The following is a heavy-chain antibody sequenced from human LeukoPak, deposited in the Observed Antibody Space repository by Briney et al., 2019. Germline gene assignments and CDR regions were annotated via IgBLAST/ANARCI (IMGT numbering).Heavy chain of an antibody. D-gene: IGHD2-2*01. CDR2: ISSSGNTI. Sequence: GGSLRLSCAASGFTFSDYYMSWIRQAPGKGLEWVSYISSSGNTIYYADSVKGRFTISRDNAKNSLYLQMNSLRAEDTAVYYCARDLSGLGYCSSTSCYDYYYMDVWGKGTTVTVSS. J-gene: IGHJ6*03. CDR3: ARDLSGLGYCSSTSCYDYYYMDV. CDR1: GFTFSDYY. V-gene: IGHV3-11*04.